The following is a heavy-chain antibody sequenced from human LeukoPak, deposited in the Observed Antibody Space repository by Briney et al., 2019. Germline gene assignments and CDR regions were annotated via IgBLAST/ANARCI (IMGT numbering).Heavy chain of an antibody. Sequence: SETLSLTCAVYGGSFSGYYWSWIRQPPGKGLEWIGEINHSGSTNYNPSLKSRVTISVDTSKNQFSLKLSSVTAADTAVYYCARGPEYCGGACYNDYWGQGTLVTVSS. V-gene: IGHV4-34*01. J-gene: IGHJ4*03. CDR1: GGSFSGYY. CDR3: ARGPEYCGGACYNDY. CDR2: INHSGST. D-gene: IGHD2-21*01.